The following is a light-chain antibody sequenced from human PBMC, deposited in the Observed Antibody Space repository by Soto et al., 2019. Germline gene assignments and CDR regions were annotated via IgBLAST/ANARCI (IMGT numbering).Light chain of an antibody. Sequence: QSVLTQPASVCGSDGQSITISCTGTSSDVGAYNFVSWYQHHPGRAPKLIIYEVTIRPSGVSNRFSGYKSGNTASLTISGLQAEDEADYYCSSYTTSAPYVFGIGTKVTVL. V-gene: IGLV2-14*01. CDR3: SSYTTSAPYV. J-gene: IGLJ1*01. CDR2: EVT. CDR1: SSDVGAYNF.